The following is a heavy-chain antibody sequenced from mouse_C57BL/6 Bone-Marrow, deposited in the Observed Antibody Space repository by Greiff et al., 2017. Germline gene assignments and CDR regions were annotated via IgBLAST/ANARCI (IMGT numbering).Heavy chain of an antibody. J-gene: IGHJ4*01. CDR3: ARLGGYSYYYAMDY. Sequence: VQLQQPGAELVMPGASVKLSCKASGYTFTSYWMHWVKQRPGQGLEWIGEIGPSDSYTNYNRKFKGKSTLTVDKSSSTAYMQLSSLTSEDSAVYYCARLGGYSYYYAMDYWGQGTSVTVSS. CDR2: IGPSDSYT. V-gene: IGHV1-69*01. CDR1: GYTFTSYW. D-gene: IGHD2-3*01.